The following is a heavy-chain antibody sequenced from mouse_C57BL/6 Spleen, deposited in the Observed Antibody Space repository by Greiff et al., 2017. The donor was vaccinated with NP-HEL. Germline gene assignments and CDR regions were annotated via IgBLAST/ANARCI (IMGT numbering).Heavy chain of an antibody. CDR3: ARDRNWDLDY. CDR2: INYDGSST. Sequence: EVKLVESEGGLVQPGSSMKLSCTASGFTFSDYYMAWVRQVPEKGLEWVANINYDGSSTYYLDSLKSRFIISRDNAKNILYLQMSRLKSEDAATYYCARDRNWDLDYWGQGTTLTVSS. CDR1: GFTFSDYY. V-gene: IGHV5-16*01. J-gene: IGHJ2*01. D-gene: IGHD4-1*01.